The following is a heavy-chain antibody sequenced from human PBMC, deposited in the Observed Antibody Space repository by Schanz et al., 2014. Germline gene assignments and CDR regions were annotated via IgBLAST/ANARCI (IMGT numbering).Heavy chain of an antibody. CDR3: ASYDNSGPYYLNH. Sequence: EVQLVESGGGLVQPGGSLRFSCVGSGFTFSASAIHWVRQASGKGLEWVGRVRTKDNHYATSYGASVSGRFTISRDDSKNTAYLQMNSLRTGDTAMYYCASYDNSGPYYLNHWGRGTLVTVSS. CDR1: GFTFSASA. V-gene: IGHV3-73*01. D-gene: IGHD4-4*01. J-gene: IGHJ5*02. CDR2: VRTKDNHYAT.